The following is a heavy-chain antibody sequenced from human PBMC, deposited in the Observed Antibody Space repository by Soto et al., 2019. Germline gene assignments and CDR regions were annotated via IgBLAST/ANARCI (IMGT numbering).Heavy chain of an antibody. D-gene: IGHD2-21*01. J-gene: IGHJ6*02. Sequence: QVHLVQSGGEVKKPGASVKVSCKASGYRFTSSGFSWVRQAPGQGLEGMGWISAYNGNTLYAQKFKGRVTMTTDTSTSTAYMGLGSLRSDDTAVYYCATDPYCGSAPGCSALDAWGQGTTVTVSS. V-gene: IGHV1-18*04. CDR1: GYRFTSSG. CDR3: ATDPYCGSAPGCSALDA. CDR2: ISAYNGNT.